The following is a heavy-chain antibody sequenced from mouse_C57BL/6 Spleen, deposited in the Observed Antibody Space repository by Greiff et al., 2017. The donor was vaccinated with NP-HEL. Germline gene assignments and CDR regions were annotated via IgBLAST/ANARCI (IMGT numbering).Heavy chain of an antibody. J-gene: IGHJ3*01. CDR3: ARDYYGSSSAWFAY. CDR1: GYTFTSYG. V-gene: IGHV1-81*01. Sequence: VQLQQSGAELARPGASVKLSCKASGYTFTSYGISWVKQRPGQGLEWIGEIYPRSGNTYYNEKFKGKATLTADKSSSTAYMELRSLTSEDSAVYFCARDYYGSSSAWFAYWGQGTLVTVSA. CDR2: IYPRSGNT. D-gene: IGHD1-1*01.